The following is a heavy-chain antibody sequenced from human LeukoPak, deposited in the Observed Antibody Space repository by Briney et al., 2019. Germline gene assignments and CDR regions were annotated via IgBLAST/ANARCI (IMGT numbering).Heavy chain of an antibody. V-gene: IGHV3-33*05. CDR1: RFTFSNYG. CDR3: ARDKGGPSPYWYCDL. J-gene: IGHJ2*01. D-gene: IGHD1-26*01. CDR2: ISHDGSDK. Sequence: GRSLRLSCAASRFTFSNYGIHWVRQAPGQGLEWVAFISHDGSDKYFADSVKGRFTISRDNSRNTLNLQMSTLRVEDTAVYYCARDKGGPSPYWYCDLWGRGTLVTVSS.